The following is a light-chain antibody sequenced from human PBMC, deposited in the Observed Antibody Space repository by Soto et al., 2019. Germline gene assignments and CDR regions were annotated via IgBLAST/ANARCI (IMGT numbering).Light chain of an antibody. CDR2: VNN. Sequence: QPVLTQPPSVSGAPGQRVTISCTGSSSNIGAGYDVHWYQQLPGTAPKLLIYVNNNRPSGVPDRFSGSKSGTSASLAITGLQAEDEGDYYCQSYDSSLSGYVFGTGTKLTVL. CDR1: SSNIGAGYD. CDR3: QSYDSSLSGYV. J-gene: IGLJ1*01. V-gene: IGLV1-40*01.